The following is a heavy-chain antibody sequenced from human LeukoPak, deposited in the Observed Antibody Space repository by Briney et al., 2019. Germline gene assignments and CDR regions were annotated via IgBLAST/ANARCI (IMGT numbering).Heavy chain of an antibody. Sequence: GGSLRLSCAASGFIFNNYAMHWVRQAPGKGLEWVAVIWCDGSNKGYSDSVKGRFTISRDNSKNTLFLQMNSLRAEDTAVYYCAKERGGGWYYFDYWGQGTLVTVSS. CDR1: GFIFNNYA. D-gene: IGHD6-19*01. CDR2: IWCDGSNK. V-gene: IGHV3-33*06. J-gene: IGHJ4*02. CDR3: AKERGGGWYYFDY.